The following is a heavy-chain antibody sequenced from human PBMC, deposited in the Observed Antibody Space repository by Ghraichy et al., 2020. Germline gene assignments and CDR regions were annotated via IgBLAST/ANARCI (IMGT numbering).Heavy chain of an antibody. D-gene: IGHD6-19*01. CDR3: ARGQYSSGWAIDY. V-gene: IGHV4-34*01. Sequence: SETLSLTCAVYGGSFSGYYWSWIRQPPGKGLEWMGEINHSGSTNYNPSLKSRVTISVDTSKNQFSLKLSSVTAADTAVYYCARGQYSSGWAIDYWGQGTLVTVSS. CDR2: INHSGST. J-gene: IGHJ4*02. CDR1: GGSFSGYY.